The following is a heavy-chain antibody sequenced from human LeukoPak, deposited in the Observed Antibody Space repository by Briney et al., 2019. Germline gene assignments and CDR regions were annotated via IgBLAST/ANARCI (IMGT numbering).Heavy chain of an antibody. CDR1: GFPLNMFA. CDR3: AKEQRIRHCSEGVCMEGYYFDY. CDR2: LSRGGETR. Sequence: GGSLRLSCTGSGFPLNMFAMNWVRQAPGQGLEWVSCLSRGGETRKYADSVRGRFTVSRDASKNMVFLQMNDLRPEDTAVYYCAKEQRIRHCSEGVCMEGYYFDYWGQGSLVTVSS. D-gene: IGHD2-8*01. V-gene: IGHV3-23*01. J-gene: IGHJ4*02.